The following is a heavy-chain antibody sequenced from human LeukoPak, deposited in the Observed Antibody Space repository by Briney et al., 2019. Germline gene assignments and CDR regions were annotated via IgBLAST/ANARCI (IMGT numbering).Heavy chain of an antibody. CDR1: GYTFTVYY. D-gene: IGHD3-22*01. V-gene: IGHV1-2*06. CDR3: ARYYYDSSGYYYQDAFDI. CDR2: INPNSGGT. J-gene: IGHJ3*02. Sequence: ASVKVSCKASGYTFTVYYMHWVRQAPGQGLEWMGRINPNSGGTNYAQKFQGRVTMTRDTSISTAYMELSRLRSDDTAVYYCARYYYDSSGYYYQDAFDIWGQGTMVTVSS.